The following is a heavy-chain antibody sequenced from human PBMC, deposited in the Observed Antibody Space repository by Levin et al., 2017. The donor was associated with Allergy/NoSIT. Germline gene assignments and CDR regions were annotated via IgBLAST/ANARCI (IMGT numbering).Heavy chain of an antibody. Sequence: GESLKISCAASGFTFSSYAMHWVRQAPGKGLEWVAVISYDGSNKYYADSVKGRFTISRDDSKNTLYLQMNSLRAEDTAVYYCAREEGDSSSSRRIDYWGQGTLVTVSS. CDR1: GFTFSSYA. CDR3: AREEGDSSSSRRIDY. D-gene: IGHD6-13*01. CDR2: ISYDGSNK. J-gene: IGHJ4*02. V-gene: IGHV3-30-3*01.